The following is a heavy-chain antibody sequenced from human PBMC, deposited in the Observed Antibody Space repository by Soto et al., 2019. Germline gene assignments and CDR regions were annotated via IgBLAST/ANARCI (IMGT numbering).Heavy chain of an antibody. CDR1: GGTFSSYA. CDR2: IIPIFGTA. V-gene: IGHV1-69*01. J-gene: IGHJ4*02. CDR3: ASSYDSSGYYYPTYYFDY. Sequence: QVQLVPSGAEVKKPGSSVKVSCKASGGTFSSYAISWVRQAPGQGPEWMGGIIPIFGTANYAQKFQGRVTITADESTSTAYMELSSLRSEDTAVYYCASSYDSSGYYYPTYYFDYWGQGTLVTVSS. D-gene: IGHD3-22*01.